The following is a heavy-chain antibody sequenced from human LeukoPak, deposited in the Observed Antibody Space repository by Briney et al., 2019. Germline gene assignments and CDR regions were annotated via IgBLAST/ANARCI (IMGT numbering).Heavy chain of an antibody. CDR3: ARTEEVGALYYFDY. J-gene: IGHJ4*02. V-gene: IGHV4-59*08. CDR2: IYYSGST. CDR1: GGSMSPYY. Sequence: SETLSLTCTVSGGSMSPYYWIWIRQPPGKGLEWIGYIYYSGSTNYNPSLKSRVTISVDTSKNHFSLKLSSVTAADTAVYYCARTEEVGALYYFDYWGQGTLVTVSS. D-gene: IGHD1-26*01.